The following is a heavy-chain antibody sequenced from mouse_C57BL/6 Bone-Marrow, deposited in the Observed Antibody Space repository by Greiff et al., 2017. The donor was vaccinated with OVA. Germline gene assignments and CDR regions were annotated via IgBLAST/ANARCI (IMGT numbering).Heavy chain of an antibody. CDR1: GFTFNTYS. CDR3: VRSWHFDY. V-gene: IGHV10-3*01. Sequence: EVQVVESGGGLVQPKGSLKLSCAASGFTFNTYSMHWVRQAPGKGLEWVARIRSKSSNYETYYAVSVKARFTNSRDESQIMLYLQMNDLKAEDTAVNYCVRSWHFDYWGQGTTLTVSS. CDR2: IRSKSSNYET. J-gene: IGHJ2*01.